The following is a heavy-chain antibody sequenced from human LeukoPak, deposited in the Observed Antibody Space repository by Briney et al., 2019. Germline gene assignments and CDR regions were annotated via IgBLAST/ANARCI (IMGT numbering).Heavy chain of an antibody. V-gene: IGHV1-18*01. CDR2: ISLYDGDT. CDR3: ARDYCTRGGDCYKEDLFDP. D-gene: IGHD2-21*02. J-gene: IGHJ5*02. Sequence: ASVKVSCKASGYTFAIYGISWVRQGPGQGLEWMAWISLYDGDTNYAQKFEGRVTMTTETSTNTAYMELRSLRSDDTAIYYCARDYCTRGGDCYKEDLFDPWGQGTLVTVSA. CDR1: GYTFAIYG.